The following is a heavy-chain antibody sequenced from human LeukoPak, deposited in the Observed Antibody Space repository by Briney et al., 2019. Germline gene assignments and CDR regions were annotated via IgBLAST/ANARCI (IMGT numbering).Heavy chain of an antibody. V-gene: IGHV3-53*01. CDR3: AREGVRVYASRGYPNDY. Sequence: GGSLRLSCAASGFTFSSNYMSWVRQAPGKGLEWVSLIYSGGSTYYSDSVKGRFTISRDNSKNTLYLQMTSLRAEDSAVYYCAREGVRVYASRGYPNDYWGQGTLVTVSS. D-gene: IGHD3-22*01. CDR2: IYSGGST. J-gene: IGHJ4*02. CDR1: GFTFSSNY.